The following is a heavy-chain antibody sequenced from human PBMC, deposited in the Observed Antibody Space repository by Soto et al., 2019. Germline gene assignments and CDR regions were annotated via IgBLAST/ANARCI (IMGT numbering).Heavy chain of an antibody. V-gene: IGHV4-59*01. CDR2: IFYSGST. CDR1: GSPISNYY. CDR3: AKDSGYNYGYFRWFDP. J-gene: IGHJ5*02. Sequence: SETLSLTCTVSGSPISNYYWSWIRQPPGRGLEWIGHIFYSGSTNYNPALKSRVTISVDTSKSQFSLKLSSVTAADTAVYYCAKDSGYNYGYFRWFDPWGQGTLVTVS. D-gene: IGHD5-18*01.